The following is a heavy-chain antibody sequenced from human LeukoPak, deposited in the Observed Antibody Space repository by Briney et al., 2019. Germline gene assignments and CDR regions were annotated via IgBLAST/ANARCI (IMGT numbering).Heavy chain of an antibody. J-gene: IGHJ5*02. D-gene: IGHD2-2*01. Sequence: GGSLRLSCEASGTTFNIYALHWFRQGPGKRLEWVAVISNDGSHEGYADSVKGRFILSRDNTKNTMYLQMNGLRTEDSGVYYCARDGCSSTSCYRWFDPWGQGTLVTVSS. CDR2: ISNDGSHE. V-gene: IGHV3-30*01. CDR1: GTTFNIYA. CDR3: ARDGCSSTSCYRWFDP.